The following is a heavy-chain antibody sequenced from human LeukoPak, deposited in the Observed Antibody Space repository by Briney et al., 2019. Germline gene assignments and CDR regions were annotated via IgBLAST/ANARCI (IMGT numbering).Heavy chain of an antibody. CDR1: GFTFSSYW. CDR2: INSDGSST. CDR3: ARAPVATWFDP. Sequence: GGSLRLSRAASGFTFSSYWMYWVRRAPGKGLVWVSHINSDGSSTSYADSVKGRFTISRDNAKNTLYLQMNSLRAEDTAVYYCARAPVATWFDPWGQGTLVTVSS. D-gene: IGHD2-2*01. V-gene: IGHV3-74*01. J-gene: IGHJ5*02.